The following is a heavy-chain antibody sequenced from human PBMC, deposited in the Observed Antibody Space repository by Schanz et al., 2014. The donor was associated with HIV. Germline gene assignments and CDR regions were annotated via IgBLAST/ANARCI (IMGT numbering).Heavy chain of an antibody. CDR3: AADSEWFGESPSAFDI. Sequence: QVQLVQSGAEVKKPGSSVMVSCKTSGGTFTNYAISWVRQAPGQGLQWMGGIIPFFVTPKYAQKFQGRVTITADESTSTAYMELSSLRSEDTAVYYCAADSEWFGESPSAFDIWGQGTTVTVSS. J-gene: IGHJ3*02. V-gene: IGHV1-69*01. D-gene: IGHD3-10*01. CDR1: GGTFTNYA. CDR2: IIPFFVTP.